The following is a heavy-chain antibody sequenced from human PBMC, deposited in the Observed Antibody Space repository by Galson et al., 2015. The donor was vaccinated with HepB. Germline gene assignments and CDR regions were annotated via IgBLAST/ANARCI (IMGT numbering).Heavy chain of an antibody. Sequence: SLRLSCAASGFTFGNYDMHWVRQAPGRGLDWVAVISYDGNNKYYADSVKGRFTISRDNSKNTLYLQMNSLRAEDTAVYYCANLVGATSFDFWGQGTLVTVSS. V-gene: IGHV3-30-3*02. J-gene: IGHJ4*02. CDR1: GFTFGNYD. D-gene: IGHD1-26*01. CDR3: ANLVGATSFDF. CDR2: ISYDGNNK.